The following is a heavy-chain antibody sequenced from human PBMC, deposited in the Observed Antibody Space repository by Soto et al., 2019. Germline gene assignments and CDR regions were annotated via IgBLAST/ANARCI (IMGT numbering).Heavy chain of an antibody. V-gene: IGHV4-59*08. CDR1: GGSISSYY. D-gene: IGHD1-7*01. CDR3: ARSEKRELSFDY. CDR2: IYYSGST. J-gene: IGHJ4*02. Sequence: QVQLQESGPGLVKPSETLSLTCTVSGGSISSYYWSWIRQPPGKGLEWIGYIYYSGSTNYNPSLKSRVTISVDTSKNQFSLKLSSVTAADTAVYYCARSEKRELSFDYWGQGTLVTVSS.